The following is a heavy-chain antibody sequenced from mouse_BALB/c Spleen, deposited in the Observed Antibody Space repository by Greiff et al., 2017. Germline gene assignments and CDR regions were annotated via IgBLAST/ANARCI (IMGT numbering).Heavy chain of an antibody. D-gene: IGHD2-4*01. Sequence: EVQGVESGPGLVKPSQSLSLTCTVSGFSFTSFYVWYFIRQFPGNKLEWMGYISYSGSTSYTPSLKSRISITRDTSKNQFFLQLNTVTTEETAAYYSTKKGYDYDEGYAMDYWGQGTSVTVSS. CDR1: GFSFTSFYV. V-gene: IGHV3-2*02. J-gene: IGHJ4*01. CDR3: TKKGYDYDEGYAMDY. CDR2: ISYSGST.